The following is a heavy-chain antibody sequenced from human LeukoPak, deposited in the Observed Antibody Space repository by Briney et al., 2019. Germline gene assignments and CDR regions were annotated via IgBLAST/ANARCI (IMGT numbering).Heavy chain of an antibody. Sequence: PSETLSLTCTVSGGSISSGSYYWGWIRQPPGKGLEWIGGIYYSGSTHYNPSLKSRVTISVDTSKNHFSLKLSSVTAADTAVYYCARQRYNSGWYFDYWGQETLVTVSS. J-gene: IGHJ4*02. CDR1: GGSISSGSYY. D-gene: IGHD6-19*01. CDR2: IYYSGST. CDR3: ARQRYNSGWYFDY. V-gene: IGHV4-39*01.